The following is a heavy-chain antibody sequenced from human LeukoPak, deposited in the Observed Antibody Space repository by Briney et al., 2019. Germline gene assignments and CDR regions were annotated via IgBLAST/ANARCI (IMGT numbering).Heavy chain of an antibody. J-gene: IGHJ4*02. V-gene: IGHV3-23*01. CDR2: ISGSGDST. CDR1: GFTFSNYA. Sequence: GGSLRLSCAASGFTFSNYAMNWVRQTPGKGLEWVSIISGSGDSTYYADSVKGRFTISRDNSRNTLYLQMISLRAEDTGVYYCAKIPQVSTTSVPNFDYWGQGTLVTVSS. D-gene: IGHD2/OR15-2a*01. CDR3: AKIPQVSTTSVPNFDY.